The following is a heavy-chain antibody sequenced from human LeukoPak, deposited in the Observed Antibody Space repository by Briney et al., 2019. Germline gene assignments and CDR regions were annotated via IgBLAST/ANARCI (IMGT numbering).Heavy chain of an antibody. Sequence: GGSLRLSCAASGFTFSDYYMSWIRQAPGKGLEWVSYISSSGSTIYYADSVKGRFTISRDNSKNTLYLQMNSLRAEDTAVYYCARYIAAAAIDYWGQGTLVTVSS. D-gene: IGHD6-13*01. CDR2: ISSSGSTI. CDR1: GFTFSDYY. V-gene: IGHV3-11*04. CDR3: ARYIAAAAIDY. J-gene: IGHJ4*02.